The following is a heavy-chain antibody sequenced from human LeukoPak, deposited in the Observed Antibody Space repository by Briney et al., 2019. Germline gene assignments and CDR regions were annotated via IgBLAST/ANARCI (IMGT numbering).Heavy chain of an antibody. CDR3: ARGIESYGDYGY. V-gene: IGHV4-59*01. CDR2: MYNSGST. D-gene: IGHD4-17*01. J-gene: IGHJ4*02. CDR1: GGSISGSY. Sequence: SETLSLTXTVSGGSISGSYWSSIRQSPGKGLEWLAYMYNSGSTNYNPSLKSRVTISIDTSKNQFSLKLSSLTAADTAIYYCARGIESYGDYGYWGQGILVTVSS.